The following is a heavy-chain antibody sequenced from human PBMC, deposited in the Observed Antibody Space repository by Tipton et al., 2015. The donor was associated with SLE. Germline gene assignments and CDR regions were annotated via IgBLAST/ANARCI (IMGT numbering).Heavy chain of an antibody. Sequence: LRLSCTVSGGSISSSIDFGGWIRQPPGKGLEWIGSMFYSGLTYYNPSLKSRLTISVDTSKNQFSLRLHSVTPAYTAVYYCARDRVAASTHGSGGFGPRGLVSLVSVS. V-gene: IGHV4-39*07. D-gene: IGHD2-15*01. CDR1: GGSISSSIDF. CDR3: ARDRVAASTHGSGGFGP. CDR2: MFYSGLT. J-gene: IGHJ5*02.